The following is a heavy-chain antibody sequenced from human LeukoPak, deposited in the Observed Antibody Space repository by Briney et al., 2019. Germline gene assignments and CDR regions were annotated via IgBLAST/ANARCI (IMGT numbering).Heavy chain of an antibody. J-gene: IGHJ6*03. V-gene: IGHV4-34*01. Sequence: SETLSLTCAVYGGSFSTYYWSWIRQPPGKGLEWIGEINHSGSTNYNPSLKSRVTISVDTSKNQFSLKLSSVTAADTAVYYCAGGYSYGSTYYYMDVWGKGTTVTISS. CDR2: INHSGST. D-gene: IGHD5-18*01. CDR1: GGSFSTYY. CDR3: AGGYSYGSTYYYMDV.